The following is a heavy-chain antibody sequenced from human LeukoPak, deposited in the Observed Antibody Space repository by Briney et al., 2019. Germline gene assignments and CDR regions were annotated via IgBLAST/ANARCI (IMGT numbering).Heavy chain of an antibody. CDR1: GGSISSSSYY. CDR3: ARDGGHYDSSGYYFPFDY. J-gene: IGHJ4*02. V-gene: IGHV4-39*07. CDR2: IYYSGST. D-gene: IGHD3-22*01. Sequence: SETLSLTCTVSGGSISSSSYYWGWIRQPPGKGLEWIGSIYYSGSTYYNPSLKSRVTISVDTSKNQFSLKLSSVTAADTAVYYCARDGGHYDSSGYYFPFDYWGQGTLVTVSS.